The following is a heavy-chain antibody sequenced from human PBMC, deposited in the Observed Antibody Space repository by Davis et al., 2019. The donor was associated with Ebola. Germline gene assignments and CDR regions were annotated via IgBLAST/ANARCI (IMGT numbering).Heavy chain of an antibody. Sequence: SETLSLTCAVSGYSISSGYYWGWIRQPPGKGLEWIGSFHHSGSTYYNPSLKSRVTISVDTSKNQFSLKLSSVTAADTAVYYCSRRFSTGYYDAWGQGTLVTVSS. D-gene: IGHD3-22*01. V-gene: IGHV4-38-2*01. CDR1: GYSISSGYY. J-gene: IGHJ5*02. CDR3: SRRFSTGYYDA. CDR2: FHHSGST.